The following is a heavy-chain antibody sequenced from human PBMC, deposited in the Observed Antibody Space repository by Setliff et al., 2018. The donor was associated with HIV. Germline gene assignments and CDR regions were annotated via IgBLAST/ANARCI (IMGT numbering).Heavy chain of an antibody. CDR3: ARESAAAAAYYYGLDV. CDR2: ISYDGNNK. CDR1: GFTFSSYA. J-gene: IGHJ6*02. Sequence: LRLSCAASGFTFSSYAMHWVRQAPGKGLEWVAVISYDGNNKEYADSVKGRFTIPRDNSKNTLYLQMNSLRAEDTAVYYCARESAAAAAYYYGLDVWGQGTTVTVSS. V-gene: IGHV3-30*04. D-gene: IGHD6-13*01.